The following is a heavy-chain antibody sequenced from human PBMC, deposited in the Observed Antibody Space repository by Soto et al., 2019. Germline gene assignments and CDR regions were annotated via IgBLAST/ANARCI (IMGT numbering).Heavy chain of an antibody. CDR1: GFTFSNYG. CDR2: ITKNGRNK. Sequence: QVQLVESGGGVVQPGGSLRLSCAASGFTFSNYGMHWVRHAPGKGLEWVADITKNGRNKDYADSVKGRLAISRDNSKNTLELQMNSLRVEDTAMYYCGRCNGDDCHSPFDYWGQGTLVTVSS. CDR3: GRCNGDDCHSPFDY. D-gene: IGHD2-8*01. V-gene: IGHV3-30*03. J-gene: IGHJ4*02.